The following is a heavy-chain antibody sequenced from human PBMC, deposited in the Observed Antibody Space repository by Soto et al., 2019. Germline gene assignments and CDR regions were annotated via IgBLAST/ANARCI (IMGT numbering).Heavy chain of an antibody. CDR2: ISSSSSYI. CDR1: GFTFSSYS. J-gene: IGHJ4*02. V-gene: IGHV3-21*01. Sequence: GGSLRLSCAGSGFTFSSYSMYWVRQAPGKGLEWVSSISSSSSYIYYADSVKGRFTISRDNAKNSLCLQMNSLRADDTAVYYCARGVKGSDYCGQGRLVTVSS. D-gene: IGHD1-26*01. CDR3: ARGVKGSDY.